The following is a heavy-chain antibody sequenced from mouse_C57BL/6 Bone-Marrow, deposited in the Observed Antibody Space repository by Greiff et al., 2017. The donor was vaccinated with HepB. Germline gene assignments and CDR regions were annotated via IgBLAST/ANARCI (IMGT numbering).Heavy chain of an antibody. CDR3: ARDYYGPWFAY. CDR1: GYTFTDYY. CDR2: IYPGSGNT. Sequence: QVQLQQPGAELVRPGASVKLSCKASGYTFTDYYINWVKQRPGQGLEWIARIYPGSGNTYYNEKFKGKATLTAEKSSSTAYMQLSSLTSEDSAVYFCARDYYGPWFAYWGQGTLVTVSA. D-gene: IGHD1-2*01. J-gene: IGHJ3*01. V-gene: IGHV1-76*01.